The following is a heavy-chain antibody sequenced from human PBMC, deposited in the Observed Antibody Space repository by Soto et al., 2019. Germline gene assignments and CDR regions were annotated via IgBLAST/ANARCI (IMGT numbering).Heavy chain of an antibody. CDR1: VDTFSFYT. V-gene: IGHV1-69*02. CDR3: ATSYGSGYRAFDY. CDR2: INPILSMS. D-gene: IGHD3-10*01. Sequence: QVQLVQSGAEVKKPGSWGKVSCKDSVDTFSFYTINWERQAPERGLEWVGRINPILSMSNYAQKFQGRVTMTADKSTNTAYMELRSLRSEDTAMYYCATSYGSGYRAFDYWGQGALVTVSS. J-gene: IGHJ4*02.